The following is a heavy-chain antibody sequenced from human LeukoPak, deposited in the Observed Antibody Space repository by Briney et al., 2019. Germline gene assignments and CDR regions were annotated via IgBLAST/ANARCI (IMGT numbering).Heavy chain of an antibody. J-gene: IGHJ5*02. CDR2: ISSNGGST. CDR1: GFTFNIYA. V-gene: IGHV3-64D*06. D-gene: IGHD2-2*01. Sequence: GSLRLSCSASGFTFNIYAMHWVRQAPGKGLEYVSAISSNGGSTYYADSVKGRFTFSRDNSKNTLYLQMSSLRPEDTAVYYCVKGGRHIVVVPDSPRDWFDPWGQGTLVTVSS. CDR3: VKGGRHIVVVPDSPRDWFDP.